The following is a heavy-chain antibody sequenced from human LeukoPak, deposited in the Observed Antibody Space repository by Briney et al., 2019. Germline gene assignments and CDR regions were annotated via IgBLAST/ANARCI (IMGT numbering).Heavy chain of an antibody. CDR3: ARERQNKDFWSGVDY. J-gene: IGHJ4*02. D-gene: IGHD3-3*01. Sequence: GGSLRLSCAASGFTFSTYWMSWVRQAPGKGLEWVANIKQDGSEQYYVDSVKGRFTISRDNAKNSLYLQMNTPRPEDTAVYYCARERQNKDFWSGVDYWGQGTLVTVSS. V-gene: IGHV3-7*01. CDR1: GFTFSTYW. CDR2: IKQDGSEQ.